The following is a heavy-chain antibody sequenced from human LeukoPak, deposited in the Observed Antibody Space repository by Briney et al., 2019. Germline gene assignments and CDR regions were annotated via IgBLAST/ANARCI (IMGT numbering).Heavy chain of an antibody. CDR3: AKDSCSSTSCYWDY. V-gene: IGHV3-23*01. Sequence: GGSLRLSYAASGFTFSSYAMSWVRQAPGKGLEWVSAISGSGGGTYYADSVKGRFTISRDNSKNTLYLQMNSLRAEDTAVYYCAKDSCSSTSCYWDYWGQGTLVTVSS. CDR1: GFTFSSYA. J-gene: IGHJ4*02. D-gene: IGHD2-2*01. CDR2: ISGSGGGT.